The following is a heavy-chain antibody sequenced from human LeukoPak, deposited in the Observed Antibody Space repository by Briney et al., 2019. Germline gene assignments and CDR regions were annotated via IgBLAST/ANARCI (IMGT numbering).Heavy chain of an antibody. V-gene: IGHV3-15*07. CDR3: ITPLPYSAQ. CDR2: IKPKTDGETT. J-gene: IGHJ4*02. CDR1: AFIFSGHW. Sequence: GGSLRLSCEGSAFIFSGHWMNWVRQAPGKGLEWVGRIKPKTDGETTEYAAPVKGRFSISRDDSKNMLYLQMNSLKTEDTAVYYCITPLPYSAQGGQGTLVTVSS. D-gene: IGHD2-21*01.